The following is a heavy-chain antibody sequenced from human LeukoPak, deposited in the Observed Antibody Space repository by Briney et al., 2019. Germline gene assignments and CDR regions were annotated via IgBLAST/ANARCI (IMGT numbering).Heavy chain of an antibody. V-gene: IGHV4-59*02. CDR1: GGSVSGYY. D-gene: IGHD5-18*01. Sequence: PSETLSLTCTVSGGSVSGYYCNWIRQPPGKGLEWIGHIYHTGDTNYNPSLKSRVTISVDTSKNQFSLRLNSVTAADTALYYYACIQVWGSKAFHIWGQGTMVAVSS. CDR2: IYHTGDT. J-gene: IGHJ3*02. CDR3: ACIQVWGSKAFHI.